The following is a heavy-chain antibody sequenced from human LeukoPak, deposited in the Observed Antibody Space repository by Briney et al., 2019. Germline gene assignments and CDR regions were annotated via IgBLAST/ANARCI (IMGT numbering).Heavy chain of an antibody. CDR2: INPNSGGT. D-gene: IGHD2-15*01. CDR1: GYTFTSYY. Sequence: ASVKVSCKASGYTFTSYYMHWVRQAPGQGLEWMGRINPNSGGTNYAQKFQGRVTMTRDTSISTAYIELSRLRSDDTAVYYCAREEIPRVVVASPSPYYWGQGTLVTVSS. CDR3: AREEIPRVVVASPSPYY. V-gene: IGHV1-2*06. J-gene: IGHJ4*02.